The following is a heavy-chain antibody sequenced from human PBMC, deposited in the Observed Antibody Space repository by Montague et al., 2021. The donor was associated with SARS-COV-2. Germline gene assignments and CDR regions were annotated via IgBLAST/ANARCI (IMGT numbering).Heavy chain of an antibody. CDR3: ASLRDGVDPFPILGVGPYYSECGFDD. CDR1: GKSFSGYY. V-gene: IGHV4-34*01. CDR2: LNHGGST. Sequence: SETLSLTCAVPGKSFSGYYWNWIRQTPGKGLEWIGELNHGGSTKYSPSLKSRLTISADTSKNQFSLKMTSVAAADKAVYYCASLRDGVDPFPILGVGPYYSECGFDDWGQGTLVTVSS. J-gene: IGHJ4*02. D-gene: IGHD3-10*01.